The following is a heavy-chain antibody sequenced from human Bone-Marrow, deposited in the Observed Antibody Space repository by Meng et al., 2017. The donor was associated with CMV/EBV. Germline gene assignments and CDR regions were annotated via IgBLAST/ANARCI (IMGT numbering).Heavy chain of an antibody. V-gene: IGHV3-30*02. J-gene: IGHJ5*02. CDR2: IRYDGSNK. D-gene: IGHD3-9*01. CDR1: GFTFSSYG. CDR3: ASSGFLYDILTGYYNVFP. Sequence: GESLKISCAASGFTFSSYGMHWVRQAPGKGLEWVAFIRYDGSNKYYADSVKGRFTISRDNSKNTLYLQMNSLRAEDTAVYYCASSGFLYDILTGYYNVFPWGQGTLVTVSS.